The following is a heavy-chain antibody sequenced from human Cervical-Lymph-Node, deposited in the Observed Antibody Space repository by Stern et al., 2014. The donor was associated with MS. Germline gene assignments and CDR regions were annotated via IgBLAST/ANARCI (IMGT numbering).Heavy chain of an antibody. Sequence: VQLVESGAEVKKPGASVNVSCEASGYSFTTHYMHWIRQDPGECLEWVGMINPNSGTTSYARQFQGRVIITRDTSTSTIYMELTDLRSEDTALYFCSRVQRERRALDHFDPWGQGTLVTVSS. D-gene: IGHD1-1*01. CDR2: INPNSGTT. V-gene: IGHV1-46*03. J-gene: IGHJ5*02. CDR3: SRVQRERRALDHFDP. CDR1: GYSFTTHY.